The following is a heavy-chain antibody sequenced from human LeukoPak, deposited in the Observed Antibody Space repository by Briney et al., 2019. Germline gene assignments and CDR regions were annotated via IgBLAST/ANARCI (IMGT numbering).Heavy chain of an antibody. Sequence: PSETLSLTCSVSGDSIRSYYWTWLRQSPGKGLAWMGYIYYGGSTNHSPSLKSRVSISVDTSNNQFSLQLRSVSAADTAIYYCARGRARDGSYPWFDSWGQGTLVTVSS. V-gene: IGHV4-59*01. CDR3: ARGRARDGSYPWFDS. CDR2: IYYGGST. J-gene: IGHJ5*01. D-gene: IGHD3-16*02. CDR1: GDSIRSYY.